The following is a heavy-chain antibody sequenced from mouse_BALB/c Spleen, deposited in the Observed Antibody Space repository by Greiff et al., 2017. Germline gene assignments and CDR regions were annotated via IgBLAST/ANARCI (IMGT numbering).Heavy chain of an antibody. V-gene: IGHV5-17*02. Sequence: EVQLVASGGGLVQPGGSRKLSCAASGFTFSSFGMHWVRQAPEKGLEWVAYISSGSSTIYYADTVKGRFTISRDNPKNTLFLQMTSLRSEDTAMYYCARSWDYAWFAYWGQGTLVTVSA. J-gene: IGHJ3*01. CDR2: ISSGSSTI. D-gene: IGHD2-4*01. CDR3: ARSWDYAWFAY. CDR1: GFTFSSFG.